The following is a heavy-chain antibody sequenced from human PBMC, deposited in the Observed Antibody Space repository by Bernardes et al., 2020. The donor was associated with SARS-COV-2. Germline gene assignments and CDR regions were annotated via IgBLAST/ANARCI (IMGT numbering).Heavy chain of an antibody. CDR1: GGSISSSSYY. CDR2: IYYSGST. CDR3: ARVWVAATLCLDY. J-gene: IGHJ4*02. V-gene: IGHV4-39*01. Sequence: SETLSLTCTVSGGSISSSSYYWGWIRQPPGKGLEWIGSIYYSGSTYYNPSLKSRVTISVDTSKNQFSLKLSSVTAADTAVYYCARVWVAATLCLDYWGQGTLVTVSS. D-gene: IGHD2-15*01.